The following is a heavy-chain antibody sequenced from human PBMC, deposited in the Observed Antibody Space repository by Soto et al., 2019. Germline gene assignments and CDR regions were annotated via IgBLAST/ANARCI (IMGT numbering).Heavy chain of an antibody. J-gene: IGHJ4*02. Sequence: RASVKVSCKVSGYTLPELSMHGVRKAPGKGLEWMGGFDPEDGETIYAQKFQGRVTMTEDTSTDTAYMELSSLRSEDTAVYYCATALVATIPDSYYWGQGTLVTVSS. CDR1: GYTLPELS. CDR2: FDPEDGET. CDR3: ATALVATIPDSYY. D-gene: IGHD5-12*01. V-gene: IGHV1-24*01.